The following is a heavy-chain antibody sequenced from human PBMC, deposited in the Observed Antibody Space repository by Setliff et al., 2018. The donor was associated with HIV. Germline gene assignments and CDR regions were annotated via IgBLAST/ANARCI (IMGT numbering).Heavy chain of an antibody. V-gene: IGHV4-38-2*01. CDR2: IYQSGSI. CDR3: ARPRRVRSRAWYWFDI. J-gene: IGHJ5*02. Sequence: LSLTCAASGYSINSGFSRAWIRQPPGQGPQWIGSIYQSGSIYCNPSLQSRVTISVDSSKNQFSLNLFSVTAADTAVYYCARPRRVRSRAWYWFDIWGQGTLVTVSS. CDR1: GYSINSGFS. D-gene: IGHD6-19*01.